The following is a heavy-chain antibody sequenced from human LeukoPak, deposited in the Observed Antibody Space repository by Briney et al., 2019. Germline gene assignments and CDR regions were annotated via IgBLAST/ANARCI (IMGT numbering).Heavy chain of an antibody. CDR2: IYTSGIT. CDR3: VRDGRGYCSSSSVCYSWLDP. V-gene: IGHV4-4*07. J-gene: IGHJ5*02. D-gene: IGHD2-2*01. CDR1: GDSISSYY. Sequence: KPSETLSLACTVSGDSISSYYWSWIRQPAGKGLEWIGRIYTSGITNYNPSLKSRVSMSVDTSKNQFSLKLSSLTAADTAVYYCVRDGRGYCSSSSVCYSWLDPWGQGTLVAVSS.